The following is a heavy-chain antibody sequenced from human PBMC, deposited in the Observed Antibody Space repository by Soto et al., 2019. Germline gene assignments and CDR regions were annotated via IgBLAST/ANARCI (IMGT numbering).Heavy chain of an antibody. J-gene: IGHJ4*02. CDR3: AGPGYSSQDY. CDR1: GFTFHNFA. D-gene: IGHD5-18*01. CDR2: ISGSGDGT. Sequence: GSLRLSCAASGFTFHNFALSWVRQAPGKGLEWVSAISGSGDGTDYADSVKGRFTISRDNFKDTLYLQMNSLRAEDTAIYYCAGPGYSSQDYWGQGTLVTVSS. V-gene: IGHV3-23*01.